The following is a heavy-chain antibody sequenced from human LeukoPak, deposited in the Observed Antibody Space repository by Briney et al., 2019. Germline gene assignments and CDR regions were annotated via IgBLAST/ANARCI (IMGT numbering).Heavy chain of an antibody. V-gene: IGHV4-34*01. Sequence: TETLSLTCAVDAGSFTGYYWSWIRQPPGKGLEWIGEIDHTGSISYNPSLRSRVTISVDPFKTQFSLNLRSVTAADRAIYYCARGGYGPGSHYRYWGQGTLVTVSS. CDR2: IDHTGSI. CDR1: AGSFTGYY. D-gene: IGHD3-10*01. CDR3: ARGGYGPGSHYRY. J-gene: IGHJ4*02.